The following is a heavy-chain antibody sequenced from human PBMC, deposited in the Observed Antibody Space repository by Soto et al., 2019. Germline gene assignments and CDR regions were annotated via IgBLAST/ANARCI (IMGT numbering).Heavy chain of an antibody. J-gene: IGHJ4*02. CDR2: INHSGST. D-gene: IGHD1-26*01. V-gene: IGHV4-34*01. Sequence: KTSETLSLTCAVYGGSFSCYYWSWIRQPPGEVREWIGEINHSGSTNYNPSLKSRVTISVDTSKNQFSLKLSSVTAADTAVYYCARTQWRNVRVGATTQALDYWGQGTLVTVSS. CDR3: ARTQWRNVRVGATTQALDY. CDR1: GGSFSCYY.